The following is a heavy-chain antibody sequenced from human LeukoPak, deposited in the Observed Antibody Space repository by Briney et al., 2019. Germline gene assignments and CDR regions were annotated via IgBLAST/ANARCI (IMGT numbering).Heavy chain of an antibody. CDR3: AREYYDFWSGYLGLVDY. CDR2: ISSSSTI. D-gene: IGHD3-3*01. V-gene: IGHV3-48*01. Sequence: GGSLRLSCAASGFTFSSYSMNWVRQAPGKGLEWVSYISSSSTIYYADSVKGRFTISRDNAKNSLYLQMNSLRAEDTAVYYCAREYYDFWSGYLGLVDYWGQGTLVTVSS. J-gene: IGHJ4*02. CDR1: GFTFSSYS.